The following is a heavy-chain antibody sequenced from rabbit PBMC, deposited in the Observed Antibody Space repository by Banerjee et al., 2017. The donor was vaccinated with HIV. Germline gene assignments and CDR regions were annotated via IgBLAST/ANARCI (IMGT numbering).Heavy chain of an antibody. D-gene: IGHD1-1*01. CDR2: IGTGSGNT. CDR3: ASGYSDVYFNL. V-gene: IGHV1S40*01. CDR1: GIDFSTYYY. J-gene: IGHJ4*01. Sequence: QSLEESGGDLVKPGASLTLTCKASGIDFSTYYYMCWVRQAPGKGLEWIACIGTGSGNTYYATWAKGRFTISKTSSTTVTLQMTSLTVADTATYFCASGYSDVYFNLWGPGTLVTVS.